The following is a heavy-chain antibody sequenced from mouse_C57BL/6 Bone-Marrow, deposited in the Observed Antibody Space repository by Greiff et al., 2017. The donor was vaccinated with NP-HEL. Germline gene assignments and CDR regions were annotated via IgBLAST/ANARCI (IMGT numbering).Heavy chain of an antibody. Sequence: EVQLVESGGGLVKPGGSLKLSCAASGFTFSSYAMSWVRQTPEKRLEWVATISDGGSYTYYPDNVKGRFTISRDNAKNNLYLQMSHLKSEDTAMYYCANWAWFAYWGQGTLVTVSA. J-gene: IGHJ3*01. V-gene: IGHV5-4*01. CDR3: ANWAWFAY. CDR2: ISDGGSYT. D-gene: IGHD4-1*01. CDR1: GFTFSSYA.